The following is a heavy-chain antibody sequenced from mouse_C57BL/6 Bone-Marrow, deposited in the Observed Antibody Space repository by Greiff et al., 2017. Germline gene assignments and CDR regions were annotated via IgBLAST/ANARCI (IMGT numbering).Heavy chain of an antibody. Sequence: VQLQQSGAELARPGASVKLSCKASGYTFTSYGISWVKQRTGQGLEWIGEIYPRSGNTYYNEKLKGKATLTADKSSSTAYMELRSLTSEGSAVYFCARGVYYYGRAWFAYWGQGTLVTVSA. CDR1: GYTFTSYG. D-gene: IGHD1-1*01. CDR3: ARGVYYYGRAWFAY. J-gene: IGHJ3*01. V-gene: IGHV1-81*01. CDR2: IYPRSGNT.